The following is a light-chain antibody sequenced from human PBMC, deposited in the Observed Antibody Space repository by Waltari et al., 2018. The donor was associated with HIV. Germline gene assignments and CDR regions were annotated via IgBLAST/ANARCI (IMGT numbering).Light chain of an antibody. V-gene: IGLV2-14*03. CDR1: ASDIGRYNY. J-gene: IGLJ1*01. CDR3: ASYTVNSTGV. CDR2: DVN. Sequence: QSALSQPASVSASPGQSVAISCSGSASDIGRYNYVSWYQQHPDRAPTLILFDVNNRPSGISDRFSDAKSGTTASLTISTVRTDDEADYYCASYTVNSTGVFGTGTKLSVL.